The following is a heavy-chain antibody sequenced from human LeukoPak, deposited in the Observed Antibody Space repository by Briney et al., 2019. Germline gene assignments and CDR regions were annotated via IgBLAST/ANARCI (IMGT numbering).Heavy chain of an antibody. Sequence: ASVKVSCKASGYTFTGYYIHWVRQAPGQGLEWMGWINPNSGGTNYAQKFQGRVTMTRDTSISTAYVDLSRLRSDDTAVYYCARVFRRGSSWPFDYWGQGTLVTVSS. J-gene: IGHJ4*02. CDR1: GYTFTGYY. D-gene: IGHD6-13*01. V-gene: IGHV1-2*02. CDR3: ARVFRRGSSWPFDY. CDR2: INPNSGGT.